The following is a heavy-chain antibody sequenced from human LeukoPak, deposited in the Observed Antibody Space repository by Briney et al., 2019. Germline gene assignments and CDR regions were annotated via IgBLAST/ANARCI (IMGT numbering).Heavy chain of an antibody. CDR3: ARDHHYYGSGSYYNPFDY. J-gene: IGHJ4*02. CDR1: GLTFSNFK. CDR2: ISSSSSTI. V-gene: IGHV3-48*04. Sequence: GGSLRLSCAVSGLTFSNFKMNWVRQAPGKGLEWVSYISSSSSTIYYADSVKGRFTISRDNAKNSLYLQMNSLRAEDTAVYYCARDHHYYGSGSYYNPFDYWGQGTLVTVSS. D-gene: IGHD3-10*01.